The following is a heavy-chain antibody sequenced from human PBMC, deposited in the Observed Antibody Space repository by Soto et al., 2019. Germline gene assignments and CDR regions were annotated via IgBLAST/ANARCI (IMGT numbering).Heavy chain of an antibody. V-gene: IGHV3-23*01. D-gene: IGHD1-26*01. CDR2: ISGSGGST. Sequence: EVQLLESGGGLVQPGGSLRLSCAASGFTFSSYAMSWVRQAPGKGLEWVSAISGSGGSTYYPDSVKGRFTISRDNSKNPLNLQMNSLRAEDTAVYYCAKDSELRGFRTYFDYWGQGTLVTVSS. CDR1: GFTFSSYA. CDR3: AKDSELRGFRTYFDY. J-gene: IGHJ4*02.